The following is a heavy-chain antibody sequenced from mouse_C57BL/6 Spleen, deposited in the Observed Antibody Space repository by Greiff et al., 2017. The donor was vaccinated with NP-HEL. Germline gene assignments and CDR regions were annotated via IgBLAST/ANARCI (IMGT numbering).Heavy chain of an antibody. D-gene: IGHD1-1*01. CDR3: ARSGIYYYGSSIWYFDV. CDR2: IDPSDSET. CDR1: GYTFTSYW. J-gene: IGHJ1*03. V-gene: IGHV1-52*01. Sequence: QVQLQQPGAELVRPGSSVKLSCKASGYTFTSYWMHWVKQRPIQGLEWIGNIDPSDSETHYNQKFKDKATLTVDKSSSTAYMQLSSLTSEDSAVYYCARSGIYYYGSSIWYFDVWGTGTTVTVSS.